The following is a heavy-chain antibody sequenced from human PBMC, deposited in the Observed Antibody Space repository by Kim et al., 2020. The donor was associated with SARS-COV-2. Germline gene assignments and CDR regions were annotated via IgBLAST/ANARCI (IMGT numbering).Heavy chain of an antibody. Sequence: YADSGKGRFTISRDNAKNSLYLKMNSLRAEDTAVYYCARVLSSGWSYFDYWGQGTLVTVSS. D-gene: IGHD6-19*01. J-gene: IGHJ4*02. CDR3: ARVLSSGWSYFDY. V-gene: IGHV3-21*01.